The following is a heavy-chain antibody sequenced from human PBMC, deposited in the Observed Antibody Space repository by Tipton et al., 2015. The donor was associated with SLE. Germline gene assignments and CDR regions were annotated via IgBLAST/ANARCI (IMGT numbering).Heavy chain of an antibody. V-gene: IGHV3-23*01. CDR2: ISGSGGST. D-gene: IGHD2-2*01. CDR1: GLTFSSYA. CDR3: AKTSLSAAFSHYYGMDV. Sequence: SLRLSCAASGLTFSSYAMSWVRQAPGKGLEWVSAISGSGGSTYYADSVKGRFTISRDNSKNTLYLQMNSLRAEDTAVYYCAKTSLSAAFSHYYGMDVWGQGTTVTVSS. J-gene: IGHJ6*02.